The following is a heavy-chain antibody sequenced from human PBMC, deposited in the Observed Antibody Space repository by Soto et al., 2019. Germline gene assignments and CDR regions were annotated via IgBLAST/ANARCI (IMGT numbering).Heavy chain of an antibody. CDR3: AKSRDAYNFYFYYGMDV. CDR2: ILYDGSNK. Sequence: PGGSLRLSCAASGFTFSNYVLHWVRQTPGKGLEWVALILYDGSNKYYADSVNGRFTISSDNSKNTLYLQVSSLRAEDTAVYYCAKSRDAYNFYFYYGMDVWGQGTTVTVSS. J-gene: IGHJ6*02. CDR1: GFTFSNYV. D-gene: IGHD2-2*01. V-gene: IGHV3-30*18.